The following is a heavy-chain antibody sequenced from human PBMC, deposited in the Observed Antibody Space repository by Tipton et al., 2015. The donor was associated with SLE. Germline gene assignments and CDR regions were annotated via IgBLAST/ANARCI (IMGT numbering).Heavy chain of an antibody. D-gene: IGHD3-16*01. V-gene: IGHV4-34*01. CDR1: GGSISSHY. J-gene: IGHJ6*02. Sequence: TLSLTCTVSGGSISSHYWSWIRQPPGKGVEWIGEINHSGSTNYNPSLKSRVTISVDTSKNQFSLKLSSVTAADTAVYYCAREIWGGMDVWGQGTTVTVSS. CDR2: INHSGST. CDR3: AREIWGGMDV.